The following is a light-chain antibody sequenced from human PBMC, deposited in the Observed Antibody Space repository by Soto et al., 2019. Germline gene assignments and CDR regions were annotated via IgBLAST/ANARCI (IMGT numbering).Light chain of an antibody. Sequence: EIVLTQSPATLSLSPGERATLSCRASQSVSSYLAWYQQKPGQAPRLLIYDASNRATGIPARFSGSGSGTDFTLTIISLEPEDFAVYYCQQRRNWPPTFGPGTKVDIK. CDR1: QSVSSY. V-gene: IGKV3-11*01. CDR2: DAS. J-gene: IGKJ3*01. CDR3: QQRRNWPPT.